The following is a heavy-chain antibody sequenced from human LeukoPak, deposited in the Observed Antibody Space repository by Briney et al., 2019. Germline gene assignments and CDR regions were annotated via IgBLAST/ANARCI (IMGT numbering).Heavy chain of an antibody. D-gene: IGHD3-22*01. CDR3: ARDYEEHYYDSSGYYGY. J-gene: IGHJ4*02. CDR1: GFTFNNYW. Sequence: GGSLRLSCAASGFTFNNYWMTWVRQAPGKGLEWVANIKQDGSDKNYVDSVKGRFTISRDNAENSLYLEVKSLRAEDTALYYCARDYEEHYYDSSGYYGYWGQGTLVTVSS. V-gene: IGHV3-7*01. CDR2: IKQDGSDK.